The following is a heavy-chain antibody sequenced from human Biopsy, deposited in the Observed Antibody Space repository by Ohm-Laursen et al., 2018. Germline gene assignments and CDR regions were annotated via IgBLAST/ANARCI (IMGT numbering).Heavy chain of an antibody. CDR1: GYSFASYY. CDR3: ARNTGWYGDLYYFDY. V-gene: IGHV1-46*01. Sequence: GSSVKVSCKASGYSFASYYMHWVRQAPGQGLGWMGMINPSGSTTSYPQIFQGRVTMTRDTSKSTVYMELSSLRSADTAVYFCARNTGWYGDLYYFDYWGQGTLVTVSS. D-gene: IGHD6-19*01. CDR2: INPSGSTT. J-gene: IGHJ4*02.